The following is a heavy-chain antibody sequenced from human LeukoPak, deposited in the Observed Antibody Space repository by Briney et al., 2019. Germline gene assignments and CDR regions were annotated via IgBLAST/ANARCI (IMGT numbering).Heavy chain of an antibody. V-gene: IGHV1-69*05. D-gene: IGHD5-24*01. CDR3: ATSREMATVDY. CDR1: GGTFSSYA. Sequence: SVKVSCKASGGTFSSYAISWVRQAPGQGLEWMGRIIPIFGTANYAQKFQGRVTITTDESTSTAYTELSSLRSEDTAVYYCATSREMATVDYWGQGTLVAVSS. J-gene: IGHJ4*02. CDR2: IIPIFGTA.